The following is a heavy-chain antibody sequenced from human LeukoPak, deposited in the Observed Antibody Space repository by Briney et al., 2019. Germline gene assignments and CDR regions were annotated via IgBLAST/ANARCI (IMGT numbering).Heavy chain of an antibody. J-gene: IGHJ6*02. CDR1: GGSISSYY. V-gene: IGHV4-59*01. CDR3: ARTSRHFYGSGSNLTPWPADMDV. D-gene: IGHD3-10*01. CDR2: IYYSGST. Sequence: SETLSLTCTVSGGSISSYYWSWIRQPPGKGLEWIGYIYYSGSTHYNPSLNSRVTISMDTSKNHFSLKLSSVTAADTAIYYCARTSRHFYGSGSNLTPWPADMDVWGQGTKVTVSS.